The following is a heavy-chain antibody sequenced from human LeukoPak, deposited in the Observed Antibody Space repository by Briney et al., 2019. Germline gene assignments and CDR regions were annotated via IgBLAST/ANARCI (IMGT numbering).Heavy chain of an antibody. Sequence: ASVKVSCKASGYTFTGYYMYWVRQAPGQGLEWMGRINPNSGGTNYAQKFQGRATMTRDTSINTAYMELSRLRFDDTAVYYCARDRDGSYSPYFQHWGQGTLVTVSS. CDR1: GYTFTGYY. D-gene: IGHD1-26*01. CDR3: ARDRDGSYSPYFQH. CDR2: INPNSGGT. J-gene: IGHJ1*01. V-gene: IGHV1-2*06.